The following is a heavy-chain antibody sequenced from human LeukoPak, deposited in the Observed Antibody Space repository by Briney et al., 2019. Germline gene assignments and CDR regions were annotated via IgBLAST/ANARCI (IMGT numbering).Heavy chain of an antibody. CDR1: RFSFSDAW. CDR3: TTYGSGRKFDY. J-gene: IGHJ4*02. Sequence: PGGSLRLSCAASRFSFSDAWMSWVRQIPGKGLEWVGRIESKTDGGTTDYAAPVKGRFTISRDDSTNTLYLQMNSLKSEDTAVYYCTTYGSGRKFDYWGQGILVTVSS. D-gene: IGHD3-10*01. V-gene: IGHV3-15*04. CDR2: IESKTDGGTT.